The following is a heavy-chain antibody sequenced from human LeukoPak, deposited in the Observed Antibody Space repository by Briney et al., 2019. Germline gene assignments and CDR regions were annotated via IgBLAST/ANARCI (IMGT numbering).Heavy chain of an antibody. J-gene: IGHJ5*02. D-gene: IGHD2-15*01. V-gene: IGHV3-7*03. CDR3: TTDRWYSADH. CDR1: GFIFSDSW. Sequence: GGSLRLSCTVSGFIFSDSWMAWIRQAPGRGLEWVAIIEKNGSGKNYVDSVKGRFIISRDNAKNSLFLQMDSLKVEDTAIYYCTTDRWYSADHWGQGTLVTVSS. CDR2: IEKNGSGK.